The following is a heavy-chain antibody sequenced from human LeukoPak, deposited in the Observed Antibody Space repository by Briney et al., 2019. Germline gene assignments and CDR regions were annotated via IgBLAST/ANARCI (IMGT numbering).Heavy chain of an antibody. D-gene: IGHD4-17*01. V-gene: IGHV3-74*01. CDR3: AKDSHGDHDILNYFDY. Sequence: AGGSLRLSCAASGFTLSSYWMHWVRQAPGKGLVWVSRINSDGSSTSYADSVKGRFTISRDNAKNTLYLQMNSLRAEDTAVYYCAKDSHGDHDILNYFDYWGQGTLVTVSS. J-gene: IGHJ4*02. CDR2: INSDGSST. CDR1: GFTLSSYW.